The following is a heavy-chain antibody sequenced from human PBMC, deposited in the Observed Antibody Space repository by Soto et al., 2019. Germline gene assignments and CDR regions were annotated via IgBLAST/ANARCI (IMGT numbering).Heavy chain of an antibody. CDR3: ARHYGYGYARD. CDR2: IYYSGST. CDR1: GGSISSYY. Sequence: QVQLQESGPGLVKPSETLSLTCTVSGGSISSYYWSWIRQPPGKGLEWIGYIYYSGSTNYNPSLRSRFPISVDTSKNQFSLKLSSVTAADTAVYYCARHYGYGYARDWGQGTLVTVSS. J-gene: IGHJ4*02. D-gene: IGHD5-18*01. V-gene: IGHV4-59*08.